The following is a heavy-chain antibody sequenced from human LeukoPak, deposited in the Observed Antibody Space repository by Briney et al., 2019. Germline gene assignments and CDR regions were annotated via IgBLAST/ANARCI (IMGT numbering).Heavy chain of an antibody. CDR2: IYYSGST. D-gene: IGHD5-18*01. CDR3: ARGGYSYGYLFDY. J-gene: IGHJ4*02. V-gene: IGHV4-59*01. CDR1: GGPISSYY. Sequence: SETLSLTCTVSGGPISSYYWSWIRQPPGKGLEWIGYIYYSGSTNYNPSLKSRVTISVDTSKNQFSLKLSSVTAADTAVYYCARGGYSYGYLFDYWGQGTLVTVSS.